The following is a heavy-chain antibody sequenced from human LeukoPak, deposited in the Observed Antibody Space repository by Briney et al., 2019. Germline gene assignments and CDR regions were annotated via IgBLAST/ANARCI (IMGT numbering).Heavy chain of an antibody. J-gene: IGHJ4*02. CDR2: IDGVGDRT. CDR1: GFTFNPYA. V-gene: IGHV3-23*01. CDR3: AKASRQAAVASPLDY. D-gene: IGHD6-19*01. Sequence: PGGSLRLSCAASGFTFNPYAMSWVRQAPGKGLEWVAVIDGVGDRTYYADSVKGRFTISRDNSKDTVFLRMNSLKADDTAVYYCAKASRQAAVASPLDYWGQGSLVTVSS.